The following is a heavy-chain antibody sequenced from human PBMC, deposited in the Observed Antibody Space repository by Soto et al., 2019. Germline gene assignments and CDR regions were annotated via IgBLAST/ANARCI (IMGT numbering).Heavy chain of an antibody. Sequence: PSETLSLTCSVSGDSMSSGTYHWDWIRQPPGKGLEWIGTIYYSGSTHYNPSLKSRVTISGDTSKNQLSLKLSSVTAADTAVYYCARRYGYYFDYWGQGTLVTVSS. V-gene: IGHV4-39*01. CDR1: GDSMSSGTYH. J-gene: IGHJ4*02. D-gene: IGHD4-17*01. CDR2: IYYSGST. CDR3: ARRYGYYFDY.